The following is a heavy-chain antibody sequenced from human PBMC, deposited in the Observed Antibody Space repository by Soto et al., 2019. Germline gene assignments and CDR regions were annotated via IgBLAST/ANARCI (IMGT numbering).Heavy chain of an antibody. D-gene: IGHD3-10*01. Sequence: PSETLSLTCTVSGGSISSYYWSWIRQPPGKGLEWIGYIYYSGSTNYNPSLKSRVTISVDTSKNQFSLKLSSVTAADTAVYYCARTYYYGSGSLYYFDYWGQGALVTVSS. J-gene: IGHJ4*02. CDR2: IYYSGST. V-gene: IGHV4-59*01. CDR1: GGSISSYY. CDR3: ARTYYYGSGSLYYFDY.